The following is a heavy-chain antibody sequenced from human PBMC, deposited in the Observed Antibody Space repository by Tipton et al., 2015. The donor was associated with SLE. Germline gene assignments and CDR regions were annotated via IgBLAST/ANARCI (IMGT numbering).Heavy chain of an antibody. V-gene: IGHV3-30*18. CDR3: AKGVPGSGLGIDY. J-gene: IGHJ4*02. Sequence: SLRLSCAASGFTFSSYWMSWVRQAPGKGLEWVAVIWYDGSNKYYADSVKGRFTISRDNSKNTLYLQMNSLRAEDTAVYYCAKGVPGSGLGIDYWGQGTLVTVSS. CDR2: IWYDGSNK. CDR1: GFTFSSYW. D-gene: IGHD3/OR15-3a*01.